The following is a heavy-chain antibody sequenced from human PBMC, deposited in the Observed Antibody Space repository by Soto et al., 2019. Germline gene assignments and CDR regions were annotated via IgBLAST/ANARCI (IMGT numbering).Heavy chain of an antibody. CDR1: GFSLITDRVA. J-gene: IGHJ4*02. CDR3: ARRRYNTAYDFDS. Sequence: QITLKESGPTLVQPTQTLTLTCTFSGFSLITDRVAVGWIRQPPGKALEWLALTFWDEEKRYTPSVTNTLTITKDASRNRVFLTMTNLSPVDTATYYCARRRYNTAYDFDSWGPGILVTVSS. V-gene: IGHV2-5*02. CDR2: TFWDEEK. D-gene: IGHD5-12*01.